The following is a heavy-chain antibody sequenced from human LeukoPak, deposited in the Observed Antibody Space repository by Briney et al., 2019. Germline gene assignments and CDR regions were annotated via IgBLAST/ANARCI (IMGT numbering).Heavy chain of an antibody. V-gene: IGHV3-23*01. CDR2: ISGSGGTT. J-gene: IGHJ4*02. Sequence: PGGSLRLSCAGSGFTFSRYGMNWVRQAPGKGLEWVSTISGSGGTTYYSDSVQGRFTISRDNSKNTMNLQMSGLRAEDTALYYCAKRSEFNYFDYWGRGTLVTVSS. CDR3: AKRSEFNYFDY. CDR1: GFTFSRYG.